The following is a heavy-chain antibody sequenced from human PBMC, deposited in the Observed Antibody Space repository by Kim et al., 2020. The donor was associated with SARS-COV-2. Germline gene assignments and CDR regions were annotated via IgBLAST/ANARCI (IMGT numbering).Heavy chain of an antibody. D-gene: IGHD6-13*01. V-gene: IGHV4-39*01. CDR3: ARQCSSSWYQRQPPWFDP. Sequence: SETLSLTCTVSGGSISSSNYYWGWLRQPPGKGLEWIGSIYYSGSTYYNPSLKSRVTLSVDTSKTQFSLKLTSVTAADTAVYYCARQCSSSWYQRQPPWFDPWGQGTLVTVSS. CDR1: GGSISSSNYY. CDR2: IYYSGST. J-gene: IGHJ5*02.